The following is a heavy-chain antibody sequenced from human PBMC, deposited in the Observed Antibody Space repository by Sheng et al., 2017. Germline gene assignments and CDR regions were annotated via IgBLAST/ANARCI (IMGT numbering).Heavy chain of an antibody. Sequence: QVQLQESGPGLVKPSETLSLTCTVSGGSISSYYWSWIRQPAGKGLEWIGRIYTSGSTNYNPSLKSRVTMSVDTSKNQFSLKLSSVTAADTAVYYCARGRYNWNDGSWFDPWGQGTLVTVSS. J-gene: IGHJ5*02. D-gene: IGHD1-1*01. CDR3: ARGRYNWNDGSWFDP. CDR2: IYTSGST. CDR1: GGSISSYY. V-gene: IGHV4-4*07.